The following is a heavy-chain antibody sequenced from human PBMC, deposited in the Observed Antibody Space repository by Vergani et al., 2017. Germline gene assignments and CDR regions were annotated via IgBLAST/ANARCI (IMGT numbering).Heavy chain of an antibody. CDR3: AKALIYCSGGSCYSHYYYYGMDV. CDR1: GFTFSSYA. J-gene: IGHJ6*02. Sequence: EVQLLESGGGLVQPGGSLRLSCAASGFTFSSYAMSWVRQAPGKGLEWVSAISGSGGSTYYADSVKGRFTISRDNSKNTLYLQMNSLRAEDTAVYYSAKALIYCSGGSCYSHYYYYGMDVWGQGTTVTVSS. D-gene: IGHD2-15*01. CDR2: ISGSGGST. V-gene: IGHV3-23*01.